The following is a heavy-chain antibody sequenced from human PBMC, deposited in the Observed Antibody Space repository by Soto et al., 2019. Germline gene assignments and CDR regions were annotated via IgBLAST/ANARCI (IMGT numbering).Heavy chain of an antibody. CDR1: GFTFSNYG. CDR3: ARDYYRSGSLCVGDY. J-gene: IGHJ4*02. D-gene: IGHD3-10*01. V-gene: IGHV3-33*01. Sequence: QVQLVESGGGVVQPGRSLRLSCAASGFTFSNYGMHWVRQAPGKGLEWVAVIWYDGSNKYYADSVKGRFTISRDNSKNTLYLQVNSLRAEDTAVYYCARDYYRSGSLCVGDYWGQGTLVTVSS. CDR2: IWYDGSNK.